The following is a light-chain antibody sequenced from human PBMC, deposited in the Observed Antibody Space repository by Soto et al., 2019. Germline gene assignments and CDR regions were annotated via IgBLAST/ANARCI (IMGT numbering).Light chain of an antibody. CDR2: STN. CDR3: ALYMGSGISV. J-gene: IGLJ3*02. V-gene: IGLV8-61*01. Sequence: QAVVTQEPSFSVSPGGTVTLTCGLSSGSVSTSSYPSWYQQTPGQAPRTLIYSTNTRSSGVADRFSSSILGNKAALTITGAQADDESDYYCALYMGSGISVFGGGTKLTVL. CDR1: SGSVSTSSY.